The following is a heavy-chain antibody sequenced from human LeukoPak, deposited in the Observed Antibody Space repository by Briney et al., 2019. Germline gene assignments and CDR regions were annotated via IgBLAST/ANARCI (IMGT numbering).Heavy chain of an antibody. CDR1: GFTFSSYA. Sequence: GGSLRLSCAASGFTFSSYAMSWVRQAPGKGLEWVSAISGSGGSTYYADSVKGRFTISRDNSKNTPYLQMNSLRAEDTAVYYCAKRRFRQESNLGHDYWGQGTLVTVSS. J-gene: IGHJ4*02. V-gene: IGHV3-23*01. CDR2: ISGSGGST. CDR3: AKRRFRQESNLGHDY.